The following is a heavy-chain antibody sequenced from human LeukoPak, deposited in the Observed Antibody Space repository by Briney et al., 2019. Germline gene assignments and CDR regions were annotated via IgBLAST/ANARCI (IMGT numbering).Heavy chain of an antibody. V-gene: IGHV3-30*02. CDR2: IRYDGSNK. CDR1: GFTFSSFG. CDR3: AKDPTRVPGAFDI. J-gene: IGHJ3*02. D-gene: IGHD3-10*01. Sequence: PGGALRLSCAAAGFTFSSFGMPRGRPGPGKGVGGGAFIRYDGSNKYYADSVKGRFTISRDNSKNTLYLQMNSLRAEDTAVYYCAKDPTRVPGAFDIWGQGTMVTVSS.